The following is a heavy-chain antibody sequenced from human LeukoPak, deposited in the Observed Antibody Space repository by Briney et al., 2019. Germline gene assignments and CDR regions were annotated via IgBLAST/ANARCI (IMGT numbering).Heavy chain of an antibody. V-gene: IGHV4-34*01. J-gene: IGHJ4*02. CDR2: INHSGST. D-gene: IGHD5-24*01. CDR1: GGSFSGYY. CDR3: ARVAGRWLQLERGLFDY. Sequence: SETLSLTCAVHGGSFSGYYWSWIRQPPGKGLEWIGEINHSGSTNYNPSLKSRVTISVDTSKNQFSLKLSSVTAADTAVYYCARVAGRWLQLERGLFDYWGQGTLVTVSS.